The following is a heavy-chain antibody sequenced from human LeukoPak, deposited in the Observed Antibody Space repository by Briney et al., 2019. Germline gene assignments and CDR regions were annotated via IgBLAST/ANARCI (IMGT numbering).Heavy chain of an antibody. V-gene: IGHV3-30*03. CDR3: ARGNDFWSPYPAY. Sequence: GGSLRLSCAASGFTFSRYGMHWVRQAPGKGLEWVAVISYEGSNKRWADSVKGRFTISRDNAKNSLYLQMNSLRAEDTAVYYCARGNDFWSPYPAYWGQGTLVTVSS. CDR1: GFTFSRYG. J-gene: IGHJ4*02. D-gene: IGHD3-3*01. CDR2: ISYEGSNK.